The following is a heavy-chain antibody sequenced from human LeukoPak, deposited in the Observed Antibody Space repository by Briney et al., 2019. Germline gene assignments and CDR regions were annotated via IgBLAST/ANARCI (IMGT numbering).Heavy chain of an antibody. CDR2: ISGSGGST. Sequence: PGGSLRLSCAASGFTFSSYAMSWVRQAPGKGLEWVSAISGSGGSTYYADSVKGRFTISRDNSKNTLYLQMNSLRAEDTAVYYCARNRRDGYNSYWFDPWGQGTLVTVSS. V-gene: IGHV3-23*01. J-gene: IGHJ5*02. CDR1: GFTFSSYA. D-gene: IGHD5-24*01. CDR3: ARNRRDGYNSYWFDP.